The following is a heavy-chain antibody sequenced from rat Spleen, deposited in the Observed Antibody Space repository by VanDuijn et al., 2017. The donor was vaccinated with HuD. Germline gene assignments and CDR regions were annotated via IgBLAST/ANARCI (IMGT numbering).Heavy chain of an antibody. V-gene: IGHV5-7*01. CDR2: ISSDGGRN. Sequence: EVQLVESGGGLVQPGRSLKLSCAASGFTFSDYNMAWVRQAPKKGLEWVATISSDGGRNFYRDSVKGRFTISRDNTKSTLYMQMDNLRSVDTATYYSARQDTSGASTWFTYWGQGTLVTVSS. D-gene: IGHD4-2*01. CDR3: ARQDTSGASTWFTY. J-gene: IGHJ3*01. CDR1: GFTFSDYN.